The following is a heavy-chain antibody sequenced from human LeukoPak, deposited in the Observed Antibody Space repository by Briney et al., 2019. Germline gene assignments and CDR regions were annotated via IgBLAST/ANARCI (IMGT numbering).Heavy chain of an antibody. Sequence: ASVKVSCKASGYNFVQYGFSWVRQAPGQGLEWMAWISPYLGNTVFAERFQDRITVTTDTSTTTAYLELRSLKSDDTAVYFCARDDVDNALDSWGQGTLVTVSS. J-gene: IGHJ4*02. CDR2: ISPYLGNT. CDR3: ARDDVDNALDS. D-gene: IGHD1-1*01. CDR1: GYNFVQYG. V-gene: IGHV1-18*04.